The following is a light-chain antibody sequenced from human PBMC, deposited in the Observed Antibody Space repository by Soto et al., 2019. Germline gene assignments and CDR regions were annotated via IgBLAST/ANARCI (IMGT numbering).Light chain of an antibody. V-gene: IGKV3-20*01. CDR3: QQYGSSPRK. CDR1: QSVPINY. Sequence: EIVLTQSPGTPSLSPGERDTLSCRACQSVPINYLAWYQQKPGQAPRLLISGASSRASGIPDRFSGSGSGTDFTLTICRLESEDFAVYYCQQYGSSPRKFGQGTRWIS. J-gene: IGKJ1*01. CDR2: GAS.